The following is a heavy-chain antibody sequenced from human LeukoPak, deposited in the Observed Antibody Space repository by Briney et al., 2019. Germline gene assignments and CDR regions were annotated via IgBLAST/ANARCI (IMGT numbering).Heavy chain of an antibody. J-gene: IGHJ5*02. CDR1: GGSFSGYY. CDR2: INHSGST. CDR3: ARVIWFGDLFTFDP. Sequence: ETLSLTCAVYGGSFSGYYWSWIRQPPGKGLEWIGEINHSGSTNYNPSLKSRVTISVDTSKNQFSLKLSSVTAADTAVYYCARVIWFGDLFTFDPWGQGTLVTVSS. V-gene: IGHV4-34*01. D-gene: IGHD3-10*01.